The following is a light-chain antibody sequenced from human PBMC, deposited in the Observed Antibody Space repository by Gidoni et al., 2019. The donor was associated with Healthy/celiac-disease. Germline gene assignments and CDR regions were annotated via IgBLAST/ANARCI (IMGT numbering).Light chain of an antibody. CDR1: QSVSSSY. J-gene: IGKJ2*01. CDR2: GAS. CDR3: QQYGSSQRT. V-gene: IGKV3-20*01. Sequence: EIVLTQSPGTLSLSPGERATLSCRASQSVSSSYLAWYQQKPGQAPRLLIYGASSRATGIPDRFSGSGSGTDFTLTISRLEPEDFAVYYSQQYGSSQRTFGQGTKLEIK.